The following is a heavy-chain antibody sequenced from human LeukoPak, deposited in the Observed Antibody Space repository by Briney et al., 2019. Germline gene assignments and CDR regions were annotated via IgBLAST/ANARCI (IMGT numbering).Heavy chain of an antibody. CDR2: IYPGDSDT. D-gene: IGHD3-9*01. J-gene: IGHJ6*02. V-gene: IGHV5-51*01. Sequence: GESLKISCKGSGYSFTSYWIGWVRQMPGKGLEWMGIIYPGDSDTRYSPSFQGQVTISADKSISTAYLQWSSLKASDTAMYYCARQGSVNFDWLLSFYGMDVWGQGTTVTVSS. CDR1: GYSFTSYW. CDR3: ARQGSVNFDWLLSFYGMDV.